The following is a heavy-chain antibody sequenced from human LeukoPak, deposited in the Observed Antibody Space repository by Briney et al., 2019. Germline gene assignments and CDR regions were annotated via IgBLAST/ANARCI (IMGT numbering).Heavy chain of an antibody. CDR1: GYTFTGYY. Sequence: ASVKVSCKASGYTFTGYYMHWVRQAPGQGLEWMGWINPNSGGTNYAQKFQGRVTMTRDTSISTAYMELSRLRSDDTAVYCCARGLVGATPFDYWGQGTLVTVSS. CDR3: ARGLVGATPFDY. D-gene: IGHD1-26*01. V-gene: IGHV1-2*02. J-gene: IGHJ4*02. CDR2: INPNSGGT.